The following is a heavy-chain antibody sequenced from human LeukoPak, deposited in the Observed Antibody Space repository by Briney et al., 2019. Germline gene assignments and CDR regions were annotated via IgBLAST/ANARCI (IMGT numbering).Heavy chain of an antibody. CDR1: GVSFSGYY. J-gene: IGHJ5*02. CDR2: INHSGST. Sequence: PSETLSLTCAVYGVSFSGYYWSWIRQPPGKGLEWIGEINHSGSTNYNPSLKSRVTISVDTSKNQFSLKLSSVTAADTAVYYCARAVTSSSSWYKWVNWFDPWGQGTLVTVSS. CDR3: ARAVTSSSSWYKWVNWFDP. D-gene: IGHD6-13*01. V-gene: IGHV4-34*01.